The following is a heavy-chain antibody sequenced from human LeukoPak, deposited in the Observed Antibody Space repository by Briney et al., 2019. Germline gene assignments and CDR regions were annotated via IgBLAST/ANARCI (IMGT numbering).Heavy chain of an antibody. J-gene: IGHJ4*02. CDR1: GFTFGSFA. D-gene: IGHD5-18*01. CDR2: IFGSGGSP. V-gene: IGHV3-23*01. CDR3: GKTTAGYSSGQKPAWPVDY. Sequence: PGGSLRLSCEASGFTFGSFAMYWVRQAPGKGLDWIAGIFGSGGSPHYADSVKGRFTISRDNSKNTAYLQINSLRAEDTAVYYCGKTTAGYSSGQKPAWPVDYWGQGTLVTVSS.